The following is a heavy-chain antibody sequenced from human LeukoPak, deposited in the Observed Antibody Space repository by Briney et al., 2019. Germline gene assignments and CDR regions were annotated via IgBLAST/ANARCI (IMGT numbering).Heavy chain of an antibody. CDR2: IKPKTDGETT. Sequence: PGGSLRLSCAVSGFTFDSYAVTWVRQAPGKGLEWVGRIKPKTDGETTEYAAPVKDRFSISRDDSKSMMYLQMNSLKTEDTAVYYCITPLPYSAQGGQGTLVTVSS. J-gene: IGHJ4*02. CDR3: ITPLPYSAQ. D-gene: IGHD2-21*01. V-gene: IGHV3-15*01. CDR1: GFTFDSYA.